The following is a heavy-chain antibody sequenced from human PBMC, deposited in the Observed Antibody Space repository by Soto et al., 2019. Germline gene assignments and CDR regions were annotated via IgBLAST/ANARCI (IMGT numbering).Heavy chain of an antibody. V-gene: IGHV1-18*01. J-gene: IGHJ5*01. D-gene: IGHD3-9*01. CDR2: ISAYNGNT. CDR3: ARDLVDDNLTGYSWFDP. CDR1: GYTFTSYG. Sequence: ASVKVSCKASGYTFTSYGISWVRQAPGQGLEWMGWISAYNGNTNYAQKLQGRVTMTTDTSTSTAYMELRSLRSDDTAVYYCARDLVDDNLTGYSWFDPWGQGTLVTVSS.